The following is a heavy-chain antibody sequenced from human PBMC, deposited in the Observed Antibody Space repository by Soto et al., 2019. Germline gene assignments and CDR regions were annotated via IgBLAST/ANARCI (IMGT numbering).Heavy chain of an antibody. D-gene: IGHD3-22*01. V-gene: IGHV1-69*13. CDR2: IIPIFGTA. Sequence: SVKVSCKASGGTFSSYAISWVRQAPGQGLEWMGGIIPIFGTANYAQKFQGRVTITADESTSTAYMELSSLRSEDTAVYYCARREDSSGYLFDYWGQGTLVTVSS. J-gene: IGHJ4*02. CDR1: GGTFSSYA. CDR3: ARREDSSGYLFDY.